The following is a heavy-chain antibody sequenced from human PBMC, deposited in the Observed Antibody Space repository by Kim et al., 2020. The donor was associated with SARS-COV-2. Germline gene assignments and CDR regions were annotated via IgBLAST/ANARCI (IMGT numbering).Heavy chain of an antibody. CDR2: IYYSGST. V-gene: IGHV4-39*01. CDR1: GGSISSSNYY. CDR3: ATETRRTKFDP. J-gene: IGHJ5*02. Sequence: SQTLSLTCTVSGGSISSSNYYWGWIRQPPGKGLEWLGSIYYSGSTYYNPSLKSRVTISVETPKNQFSLKLSSVTAADTAVFCCATETRRTKFDPLGQGTL.